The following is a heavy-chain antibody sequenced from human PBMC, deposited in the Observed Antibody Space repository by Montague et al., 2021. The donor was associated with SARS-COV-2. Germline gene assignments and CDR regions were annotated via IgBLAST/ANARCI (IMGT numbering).Heavy chain of an antibody. CDR1: GFTFRSYA. Sequence: SLRLSCAASGFTFRSYAMSWVRQAPGKGLEWVSSLSGSGNSTYYTDSVXGRFTIARDISKSTLYLQMNNLRGEDTAFYYCAKTATGQWLARFDSWGQGILVTVSS. D-gene: IGHD6-19*01. CDR2: LSGSGNST. CDR3: AKTATGQWLARFDS. V-gene: IGHV3-23*01. J-gene: IGHJ4*02.